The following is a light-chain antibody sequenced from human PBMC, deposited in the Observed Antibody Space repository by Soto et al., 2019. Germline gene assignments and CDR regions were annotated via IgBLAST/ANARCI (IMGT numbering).Light chain of an antibody. CDR3: SSYTSSSLYV. J-gene: IGLJ1*01. Sequence: QSALTQPASVSGSPGQSITISCTGTSSDVGGYDYVSWYQHHPGKAPKLMIYDVSNRPSGVSNRFSGSKSGYTASLTISGLQAEDEADYYCSSYTSSSLYVFGTGTKVTVL. CDR1: SSDVGGYDY. V-gene: IGLV2-14*03. CDR2: DVS.